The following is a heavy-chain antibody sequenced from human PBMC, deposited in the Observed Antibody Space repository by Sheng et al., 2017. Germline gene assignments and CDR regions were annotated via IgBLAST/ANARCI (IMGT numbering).Heavy chain of an antibody. J-gene: IGHJ4*02. D-gene: IGHD4-17*01. Sequence: QVQLVESGGGVVLPGRSLRLSCAASGFTFSNYGMHWVRQAPGKGLEWVAVMSYDGRNEYYRDSVKGRFTISRDNSKNTLYVQMNSLRGEDTGVYYCARRGRGDYVPFDFWGQGTLVTVSS. CDR2: MSYDGRNE. V-gene: IGHV3-30*03. CDR3: ARRGRGDYVPFDF. CDR1: GFTFSNYG.